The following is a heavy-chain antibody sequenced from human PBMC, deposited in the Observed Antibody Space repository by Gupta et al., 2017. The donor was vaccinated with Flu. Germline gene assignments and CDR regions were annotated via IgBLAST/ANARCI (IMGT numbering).Heavy chain of an antibody. CDR2: IYHSGST. CDR1: GGSISSSNW. Sequence: QVQLQESGPGVVKPSGTLSLTFAVSGGSISSSNWWSWVRQPPGKGLERIGEIYHSGSTNYNPSLKSRVTISVDKSNNQFSLKLSSVTAADTAVYYCARGPGLRAVPAAIRRCAFDIWGQGTMVTVSS. J-gene: IGHJ3*02. V-gene: IGHV4-4*02. CDR3: ARGPGLRAVPAAIRRCAFDI. D-gene: IGHD2-2*01.